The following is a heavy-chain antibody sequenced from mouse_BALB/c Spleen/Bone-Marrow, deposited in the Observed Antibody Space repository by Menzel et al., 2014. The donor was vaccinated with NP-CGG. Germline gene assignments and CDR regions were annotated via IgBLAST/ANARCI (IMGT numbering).Heavy chain of an antibody. Sequence: QQSGAELVKPGASVKLSCKASGYTFTSYWMHWVKQRPGQGLEWIGEINPSNGRTNYNEKFKTKATLTVDKSSSTAYMQLSSLTSKDSAVYYCARWLLYYWGQGTTLTVSS. J-gene: IGHJ2*01. CDR2: INPSNGRT. CDR3: ARWLLYY. CDR1: GYTFTSYW. D-gene: IGHD2-12*01. V-gene: IGHV1S81*02.